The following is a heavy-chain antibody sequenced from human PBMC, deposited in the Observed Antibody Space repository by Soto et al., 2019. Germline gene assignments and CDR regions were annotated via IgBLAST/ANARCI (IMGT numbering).Heavy chain of an antibody. CDR3: ARHSSSWYYYGMDV. Sequence: SVKVSWKASGCTFMSYAISWVRQAPGQGLEWMGGIIPIFGTANYAQKFQGRVTITADKSTSTAYTELSSLRSEDTAVYYCARHSSSWYYYGMDVWGQGTTVTSP. CDR2: IIPIFGTA. J-gene: IGHJ6*02. D-gene: IGHD6-13*01. V-gene: IGHV1-69*06. CDR1: GCTFMSYA.